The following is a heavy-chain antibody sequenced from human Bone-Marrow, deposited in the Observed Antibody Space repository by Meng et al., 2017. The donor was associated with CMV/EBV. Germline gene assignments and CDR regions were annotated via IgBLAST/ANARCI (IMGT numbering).Heavy chain of an antibody. CDR3: AKGVRCSSTSCSPYGLFDY. CDR2: ISSSSTI. Sequence: GESLKISCAASGFTFSDYYMNWVRQAPGKGLEWVSSISSSSTIYYADSVKGRFTISRDNAKNSLYLQMNSLRAEDTAVYYCAKGVRCSSTSCSPYGLFDYWGQGTLVTVSS. D-gene: IGHD2-2*01. V-gene: IGHV3-69-1*01. CDR1: GFTFSDYY. J-gene: IGHJ4*02.